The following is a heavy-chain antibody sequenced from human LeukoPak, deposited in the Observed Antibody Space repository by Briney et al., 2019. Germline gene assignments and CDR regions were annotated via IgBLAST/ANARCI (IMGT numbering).Heavy chain of an antibody. J-gene: IGHJ4*02. CDR3: ASRSLWASGLAY. CDR1: GFTFSDYY. CDR2: ISSSGSTI. Sequence: PGRSLRLSCAASGFTFSDYYMSWIRQAPGKGLEWVSYISSSGSTIYYADSVKGRFTISRDNAKNSLYLQMNSLRAEDTAVYYCASRSLWASGLAYWGQGTLVTVSS. D-gene: IGHD5-12*01. V-gene: IGHV3-11*01.